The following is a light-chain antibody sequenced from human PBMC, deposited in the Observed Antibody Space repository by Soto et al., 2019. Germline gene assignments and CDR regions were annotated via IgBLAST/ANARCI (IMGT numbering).Light chain of an antibody. J-gene: IGKJ2*01. CDR3: QSYGDSPTV. CDR1: QSLIGRY. CDR2: GAS. Sequence: EIVLTQSPATLSVSPGERATLSCGASQSLIGRYLAWYQQRPGLAPRLLIYGASARAPGTPDRFTGSGSGTDFTLTISRLEAADFSMYYSQSYGDSPTVFGQGTRQEIK. V-gene: IGKV3D-20*01.